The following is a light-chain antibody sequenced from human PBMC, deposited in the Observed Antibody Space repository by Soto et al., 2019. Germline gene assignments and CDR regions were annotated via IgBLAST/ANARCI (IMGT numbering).Light chain of an antibody. Sequence: QSVLTQPPSVSGAPGQRVTISCSGNSSNIGAGYDVHWYQQLPGTAPKLLISANINRPSGVPDRFSGSKSGTSASLAIIGLQAEDEADYYCQSYYSSLSGSRIFGGGTKLTVL. CDR2: ANI. J-gene: IGLJ2*01. CDR3: QSYYSSLSGSRI. CDR1: SSNIGAGYD. V-gene: IGLV1-40*01.